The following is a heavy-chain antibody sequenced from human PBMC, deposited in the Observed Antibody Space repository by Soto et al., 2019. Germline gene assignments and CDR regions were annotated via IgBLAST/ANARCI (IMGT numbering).Heavy chain of an antibody. D-gene: IGHD3-10*01. CDR3: AREDGSGSYYPLARYAFDI. J-gene: IGHJ3*02. V-gene: IGHV3-64*01. CDR1: GFTFSSYA. Sequence: PGGSLRLSSAASGFTFSSYAMHWVRQAPGKGLEYVSAISSNGGSTYYANSVKGRFTISRDNSKNTLYLQMGSLRAEDMAVYYCAREDGSGSYYPLARYAFDIWGQGTMVTVSS. CDR2: ISSNGGST.